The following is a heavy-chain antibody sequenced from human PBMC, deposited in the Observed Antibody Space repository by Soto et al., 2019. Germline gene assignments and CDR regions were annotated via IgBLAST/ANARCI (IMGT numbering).Heavy chain of an antibody. V-gene: IGHV3-9*01. CDR1: GFNFNNHV. D-gene: IGHD3-22*01. J-gene: IGHJ4*02. Sequence: SLRLSCSGSGFNFNNHVINWVRQAPGKGLEWVASISNSDDVGFYADSVRGRFSVTRDNAKGSLLLQMSSLRAEDTAVYFCAMSNSNDLYYHFESWGQGTPVTVSS. CDR2: ISNSDDV. CDR3: AMSNSNDLYYHFES.